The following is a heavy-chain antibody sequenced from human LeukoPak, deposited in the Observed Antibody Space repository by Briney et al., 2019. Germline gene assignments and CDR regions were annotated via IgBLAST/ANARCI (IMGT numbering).Heavy chain of an antibody. CDR1: GFTFSSYA. V-gene: IGHV3-23*01. J-gene: IGHJ4*02. CDR3: AKDRRYYGAGSSYFDY. Sequence: GGSLRLSCAASGFTFSSYAMSWVRQAPGKGLEWVSGISGSGGSTYYADSVKGRFTISRDNSKNMLYVQMNSLRAEDTAVYFCAKDRRYYGAGSSYFDYWGQGTLVSVSS. D-gene: IGHD3-10*01. CDR2: ISGSGGST.